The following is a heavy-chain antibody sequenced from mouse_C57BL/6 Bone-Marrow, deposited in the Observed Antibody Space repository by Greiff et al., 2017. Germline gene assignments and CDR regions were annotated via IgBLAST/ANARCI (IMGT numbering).Heavy chain of an antibody. CDR1: GYTFTSYW. CDR2: INPSSGYT. D-gene: IGHD2-4*01. CDR3: ASYDYDLAWFAY. V-gene: IGHV1-7*01. J-gene: IGHJ3*01. Sequence: VQLQQSGAELAKPGASVKLSCKASGYTFTSYWMHWVKQRPGQGLQWIGYINPSSGYTKYNQKFKDKATLTADNSSSIAYMQLSSLTYEDSAVYYCASYDYDLAWFAYWGQGTLVTVSA.